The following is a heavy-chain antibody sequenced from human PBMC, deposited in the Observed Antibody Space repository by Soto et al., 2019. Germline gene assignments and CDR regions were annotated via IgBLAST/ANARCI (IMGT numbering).Heavy chain of an antibody. J-gene: IGHJ6*02. CDR1: GFTFSSYA. Sequence: EVQLLESGEGLVQPGGSLKLSCAASGFTFSSYAMSWVRQAPGKGLEWVSGIGGSGGNTYYADSVKGRFTISRDNSKTTLFLPMNSLRAEYTAEYYCARLVRYFDTPSAMDVWGQGTTFTVSS. CDR3: ARLVRYFDTPSAMDV. V-gene: IGHV3-23*01. D-gene: IGHD3-9*01. CDR2: IGGSGGNT.